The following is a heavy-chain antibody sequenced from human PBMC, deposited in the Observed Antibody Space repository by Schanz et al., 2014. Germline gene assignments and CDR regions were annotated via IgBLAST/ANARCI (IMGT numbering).Heavy chain of an antibody. CDR2: ITAAHDGTIA. CDR1: GFNFGFEW. CDR3: ARDAPDDLNAFDV. V-gene: IGHV3-74*01. Sequence: EQLEESGGGLRQPGESLRLSCAASGFNFGFEWMHWARQRPGKGLEWVSRITAAHDGTIADYADSVKGRFTVSRDDARNTLYLQMDSLRVEDTAVYFCARDAPDDLNAFDVWGRGTLVTVSS. J-gene: IGHJ3*01. D-gene: IGHD3-16*01.